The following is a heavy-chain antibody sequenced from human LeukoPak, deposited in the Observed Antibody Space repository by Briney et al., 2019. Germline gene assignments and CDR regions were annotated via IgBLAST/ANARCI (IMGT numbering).Heavy chain of an antibody. CDR3: ARENARDFDY. J-gene: IGHJ4*02. CDR2: IYHSGST. V-gene: IGHV4-38-2*02. D-gene: IGHD1-1*01. CDR1: GYSISSGYY. Sequence: PSETLSLTCTVSGYSISSGYYWGWIRQPPGKGLEWIGSIYHSGSTYYNPSLKSRVTISVDTSKNQFSLKLSSVTAADTAVYYCARENARDFDYWGQGTLVTVSS.